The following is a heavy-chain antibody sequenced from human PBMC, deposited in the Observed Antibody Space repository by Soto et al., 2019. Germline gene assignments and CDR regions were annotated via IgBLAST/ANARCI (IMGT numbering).Heavy chain of an antibody. CDR2: IYYSGST. CDR3: ARDYGGNSAWFDP. CDR1: GGSISSYY. D-gene: IGHD4-17*01. Sequence: SETLSLTCTVSGGSISSYYWSWIRQHPGKGLEWIGYIYYSGSTYYNPSLKSRVTISVDTSKNQFSLKLSSVTAADTAVYYCARDYGGNSAWFDPWGQGTLVTVSS. V-gene: IGHV4-59*06. J-gene: IGHJ5*02.